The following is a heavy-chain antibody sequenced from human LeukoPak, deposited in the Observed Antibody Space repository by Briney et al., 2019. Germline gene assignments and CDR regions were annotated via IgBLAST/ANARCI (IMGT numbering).Heavy chain of an antibody. J-gene: IGHJ4*02. Sequence: PGGSLRLFCVGSGFSFSTYDMGWVRQTPGKGLEWVSAISTNGGYTEDADSVKGRFTISRDNSQNTLFLQMHSLRAEDTAVYYCAKKPATIKFPFDIWGQGTLVTVSP. V-gene: IGHV3-23*01. D-gene: IGHD5-24*01. CDR2: ISTNGGYT. CDR1: GFSFSTYD. CDR3: AKKPATIKFPFDI.